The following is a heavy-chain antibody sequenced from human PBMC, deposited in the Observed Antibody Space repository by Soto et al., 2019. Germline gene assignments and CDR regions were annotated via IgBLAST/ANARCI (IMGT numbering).Heavy chain of an antibody. Sequence: PSETLSLTCTVSGGSISSYYWSWIRQPPGKGLEWIGYIYHSGTTYYNPSLKSRVTMSVDTSKNQFSLNLSSVTAADTAVYYCATYGAERRDFDYWGQGSLVTVVL. V-gene: IGHV4-59*01. CDR1: GGSISSYY. CDR2: IYHSGTT. D-gene: IGHD3-10*01. CDR3: ATYGAERRDFDY. J-gene: IGHJ4*02.